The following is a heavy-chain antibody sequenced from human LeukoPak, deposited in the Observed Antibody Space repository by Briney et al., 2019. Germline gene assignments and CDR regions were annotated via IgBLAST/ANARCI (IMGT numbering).Heavy chain of an antibody. Sequence: ASVKVSCKASGYTFTGYYMHWVRQAPGQGLEWMGWINPNSGGTNHAQKFQGRVTMTRDTSISTAYMELSRLRSDDTAVYYCARDCDSSGWPFDYWGQGTLVTVSS. CDR1: GYTFTGYY. J-gene: IGHJ4*02. D-gene: IGHD6-19*01. V-gene: IGHV1-2*02. CDR2: INPNSGGT. CDR3: ARDCDSSGWPFDY.